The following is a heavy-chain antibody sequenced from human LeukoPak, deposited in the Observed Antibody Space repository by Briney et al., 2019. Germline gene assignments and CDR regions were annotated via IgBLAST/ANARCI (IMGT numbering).Heavy chain of an antibody. Sequence: SSFSSSSSYIYYADSVKRRFTISRDNAKNSMYLQMNSLTAEDTAVYYCARDRDDSWFYFDYWGQGTLVTVSS. D-gene: IGHD3-22*01. V-gene: IGHV3-21*01. CDR2: FSSSSSYI. J-gene: IGHJ4*02. CDR3: ARDRDDSWFYFDY.